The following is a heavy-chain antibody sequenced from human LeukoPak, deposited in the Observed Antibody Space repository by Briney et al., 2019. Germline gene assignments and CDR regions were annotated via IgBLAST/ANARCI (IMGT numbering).Heavy chain of an antibody. V-gene: IGHV4-59*01. CDR2: IYHSGTA. CDR1: GGSISSYY. Sequence: SETLSPTCTVSGGSISSYYWSWIRQSPEKGLEWIGYIYHSGTANYNPSLKSRVTISVDTSKNQSSLKLASVTAADTAVYYCARGGGFGSPPGFWGQGALVTVSS. CDR3: ARGGGFGSPPGF. D-gene: IGHD1-26*01. J-gene: IGHJ4*02.